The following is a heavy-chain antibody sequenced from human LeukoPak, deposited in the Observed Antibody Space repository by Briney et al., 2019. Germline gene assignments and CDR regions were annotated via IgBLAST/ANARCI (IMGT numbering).Heavy chain of an antibody. D-gene: IGHD1-26*01. CDR1: GFTFNNYC. CDR2: INEGGSVK. J-gene: IGHJ5*02. Sequence: GGSLRLSCAASGFTFNNYCMSWVRQAPGKGLEWVGNINEGGSVKYYVDSVKGRFTISRDNAKNSLYLQMNSLRAEDTAVYYCARDLGASQHLSWFGPWGQGTLVTVSS. V-gene: IGHV3-7*05. CDR3: ARDLGASQHLSWFGP.